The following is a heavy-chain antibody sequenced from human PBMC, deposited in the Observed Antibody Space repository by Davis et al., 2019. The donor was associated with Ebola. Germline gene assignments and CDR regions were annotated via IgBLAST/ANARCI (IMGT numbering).Heavy chain of an antibody. D-gene: IGHD3-10*01. Sequence: MPSETLSLTCTVSGGSISSYYWSWIRQPPGKGLEWIGYIYYSGSTNYNPSLKSRVTMSVDTSKNQFSLKLSFVTAADPAVYYCARGLASGSYYNSRLYYFDYWGQGTLITVSS. CDR1: GGSISSYY. CDR2: IYYSGST. CDR3: ARGLASGSYYNSRLYYFDY. V-gene: IGHV4-59*01. J-gene: IGHJ4*02.